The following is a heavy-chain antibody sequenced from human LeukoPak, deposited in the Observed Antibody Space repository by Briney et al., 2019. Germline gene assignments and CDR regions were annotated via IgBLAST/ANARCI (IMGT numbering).Heavy chain of an antibody. Sequence: ASVKVSCKASGYTFTNYYIHWVRQAPGQGLEWMGIINPSGGGTSYAQNFQGRVTMTRDTSTSTVYMELSSLRSEDTAVYYCARDINSGGADLDYWGQGTLVTVSS. D-gene: IGHD3-10*01. J-gene: IGHJ4*02. CDR3: ARDINSGGADLDY. CDR1: GYTFTNYY. CDR2: INPSGGGT. V-gene: IGHV1-46*01.